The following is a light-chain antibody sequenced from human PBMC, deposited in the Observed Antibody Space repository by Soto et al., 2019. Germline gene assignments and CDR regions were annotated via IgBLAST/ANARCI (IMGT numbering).Light chain of an antibody. CDR3: SSSTSSSTL. V-gene: IGLV2-14*01. Sequence: SVLTQPASVSGSPGQSITISCTGTSSDVGSYNYVSWYQQHPGKAPKLMIYEVSDRPSGISSRFSGSKSGNTASLTISGLQTEDEADYYCSSSTSSSTLFGTGTKVTVL. CDR1: SSDVGSYNY. CDR2: EVS. J-gene: IGLJ1*01.